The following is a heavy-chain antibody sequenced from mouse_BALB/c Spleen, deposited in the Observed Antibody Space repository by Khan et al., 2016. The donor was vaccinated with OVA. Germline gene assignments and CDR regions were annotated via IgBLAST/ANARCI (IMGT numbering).Heavy chain of an antibody. CDR2: IYPGDGDT. V-gene: IGHV1-80*01. Sequence: VQLQESGAELVRPGSSVKISCRASGYAFSSYWLNWVKQRPGQGLEWIGQIYPGDGDTNYNGKFKGKVTLTADKSSSTAYMQLSSLTSEDSAVFFCSGGYYRGFAYCGQGTTLTVSS. CDR1: GYAFSSYW. J-gene: IGHJ2*01. D-gene: IGHD2-3*01. CDR3: SGGYYRGFAY.